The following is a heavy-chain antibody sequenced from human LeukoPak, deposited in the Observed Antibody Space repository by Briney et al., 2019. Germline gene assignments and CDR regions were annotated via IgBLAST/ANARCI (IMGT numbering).Heavy chain of an antibody. V-gene: IGHV1-8*01. CDR1: GYTFTSYD. Sequence: ASVKVSCKASGYTFTSYDINWVRQATGQGLEWMGWMNPNSGNTGYAQKFQGRVTMTRNTSISTAYMELSSLRSEDTAVYYCAGVGSITGTKGFFGYWGQGTLVTVSS. J-gene: IGHJ4*02. CDR3: AGVGSITGTKGFFGY. CDR2: MNPNSGNT. D-gene: IGHD1-20*01.